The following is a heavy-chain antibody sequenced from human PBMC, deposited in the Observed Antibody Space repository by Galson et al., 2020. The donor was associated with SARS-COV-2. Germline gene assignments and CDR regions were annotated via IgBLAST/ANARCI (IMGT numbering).Heavy chain of an antibody. CDR3: ARHDKRIIGWFDP. CDR2: IYYSGNS. J-gene: IGHJ5*02. V-gene: IGHV4-39*01. CDR1: GGSISSSSYY. D-gene: IGHD2-15*01. Sequence: SETLSLTCTVSGGSISSSSYYWGWIRQPPGKGLEWIGSIYYSGNSDYNPSLKSRVTISVDTSKNQFSLKLIPVTAADTAVYHCARHDKRIIGWFDPWGQGTLVIVSS.